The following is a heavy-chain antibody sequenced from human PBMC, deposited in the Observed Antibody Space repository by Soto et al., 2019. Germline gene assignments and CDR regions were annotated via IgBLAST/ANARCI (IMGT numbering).Heavy chain of an antibody. D-gene: IGHD3-16*01. CDR1: GFTFSSYG. V-gene: IGHV3-30*18. CDR3: AKAIHFLGIWYFDL. CDR2: ISYDGSNT. J-gene: IGHJ2*01. Sequence: QVQLVESGGGVVQPGRSLRLSCAASGFTFSSYGMHWVRQAPGKGLEWVAVISYDGSNTYFADSVKGRFTISRDNSKNPLYLQMNSLRAEDTAVYYCAKAIHFLGIWYFDLWGRCTLVTVSS.